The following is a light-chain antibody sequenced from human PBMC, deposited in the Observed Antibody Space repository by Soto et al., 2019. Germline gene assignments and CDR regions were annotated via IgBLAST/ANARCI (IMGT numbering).Light chain of an antibody. J-gene: IGKJ1*01. Sequence: DIQMTQSPSTLSASVGDRVTITCRASQSISSWLAWYQQKPGKPPKLLIYDASTLESGVPSRFSGSGSGTEFTLTISSLQPDDFATYYCQQYNSYSKTFGQGTKVDIK. CDR2: DAS. CDR3: QQYNSYSKT. V-gene: IGKV1-5*01. CDR1: QSISSW.